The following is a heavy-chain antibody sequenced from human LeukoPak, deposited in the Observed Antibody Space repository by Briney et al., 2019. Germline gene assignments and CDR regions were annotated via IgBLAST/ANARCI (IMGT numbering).Heavy chain of an antibody. Sequence: ASVKVSCKASGYTFTAYSIHWVRQAPGQGLEWMGLINPNNGGTNYAQKFQGRVTMTRDTSISTAYMELSRLRSDDTAVFYCARDMITFGGVIVPGYWGQETLVTVSS. V-gene: IGHV1-2*02. CDR1: GYTFTAYS. J-gene: IGHJ4*02. CDR3: ARDMITFGGVIVPGY. CDR2: INPNNGGT. D-gene: IGHD3-16*02.